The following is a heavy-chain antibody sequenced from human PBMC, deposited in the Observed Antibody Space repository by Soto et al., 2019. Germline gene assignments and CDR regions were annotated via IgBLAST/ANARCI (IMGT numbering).Heavy chain of an antibody. CDR2: IRSRDSDYAT. CDR3: TTYGNSSKGFDY. CDR1: GFTFSGSV. Sequence: EVQLVESGGGLVHPGGSLKLSCAVSGFTFSGSVMHWVRQAPGKGLEWLGRIRSRDSDYATSYAESGTGRVTISRDDSKNTAYLQVTSLKIEDTALYYCTTYGNSSKGFDYWGQGTLVTVSS. J-gene: IGHJ4*02. V-gene: IGHV3-73*01. D-gene: IGHD6-6*01.